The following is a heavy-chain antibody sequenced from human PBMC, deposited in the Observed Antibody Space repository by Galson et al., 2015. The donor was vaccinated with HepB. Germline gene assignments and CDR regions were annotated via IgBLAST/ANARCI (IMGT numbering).Heavy chain of an antibody. J-gene: IGHJ3*02. V-gene: IGHV1-69*13. CDR2: IIPIFGTA. Sequence: SVKVSCKASGGTFSSYAISWVRQAPGQGLEWMGGIIPIFGTANYAQKFQGRVTITADESTSTAYMGLSSLRSEDTAAYYCARVPEANYYDSSGYWVKGAFDIWGQGTMVTVSS. D-gene: IGHD3-22*01. CDR3: ARVPEANYYDSSGYWVKGAFDI. CDR1: GGTFSSYA.